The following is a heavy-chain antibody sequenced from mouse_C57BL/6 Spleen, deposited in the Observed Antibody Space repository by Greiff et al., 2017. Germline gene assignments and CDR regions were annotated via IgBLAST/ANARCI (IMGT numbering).Heavy chain of an antibody. V-gene: IGHV1-82*01. J-gene: IGHJ4*01. CDR3: ARCGYYGSSYSMDY. CDR2: IYPGGGDT. D-gene: IGHD1-1*01. CDR1: GYAFSSSW. Sequence: VQLQQSGPELVKPGASVKISCKASGYAFSSSWMNWVKQRPGKGLEWIGRIYPGGGDTNYNGKFKGKATLTADKSSSTAYMQLSSLTSEDSAVYFCARCGYYGSSYSMDYWGQGTSVTVSS.